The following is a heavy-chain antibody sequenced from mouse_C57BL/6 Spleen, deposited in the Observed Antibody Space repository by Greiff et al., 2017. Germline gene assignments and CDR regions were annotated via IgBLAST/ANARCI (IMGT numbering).Heavy chain of an antibody. D-gene: IGHD1-1*01. CDR1: GYAFSSSW. CDR2: IYPGDGDT. J-gene: IGHJ1*03. CDR3: VRGYGADV. V-gene: IGHV1-82*01. Sequence: VKLMESGPELVKPGASVKISCKASGYAFSSSWMNWVKQRPGKGLEWIGRIYPGDGDTNYNAKFKGKATLTADKSSSTAYMQLSSLTSEDSAVYFCVRGYGADVWGTGTTVTVSS.